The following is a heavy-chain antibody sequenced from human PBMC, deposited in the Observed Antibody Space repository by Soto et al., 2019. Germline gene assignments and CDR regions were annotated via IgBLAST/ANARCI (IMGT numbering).Heavy chain of an antibody. CDR1: GFTFDDYA. Sequence: EVQLVESGGGLVQPGRSLRLSCAASGFTFDDYAMHWVRQAPGKGLEWVSGISWNSGSIGYADSVKGRFTISRDNAKNSLYLQMNSLRAEDTALYYCAKDTPAYCGGDCYSMVGAFDIWGQGTMVTVSS. D-gene: IGHD2-21*02. V-gene: IGHV3-9*01. J-gene: IGHJ3*02. CDR2: ISWNSGSI. CDR3: AKDTPAYCGGDCYSMVGAFDI.